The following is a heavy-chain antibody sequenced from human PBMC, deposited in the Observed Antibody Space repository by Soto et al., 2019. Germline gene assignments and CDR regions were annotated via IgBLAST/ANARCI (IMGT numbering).Heavy chain of an antibody. CDR2: HYSGGST. CDR3: ARHRHPRGTVGATSPLDP. J-gene: IGHJ5*02. CDR1: GFSVSSNY. V-gene: IGHV3-53*01. D-gene: IGHD1-26*01. Sequence: DVQLVESGGGLVQPGGSLRLSCAISGFSVSSNYLSWVRQAPGKGLEWVSVHYSGGSTYYADSVQGRFTNSRDKSNNTLYLQMRRVRAEDTAVYFCARHRHPRGTVGATSPLDPWGQGTQVTVSS.